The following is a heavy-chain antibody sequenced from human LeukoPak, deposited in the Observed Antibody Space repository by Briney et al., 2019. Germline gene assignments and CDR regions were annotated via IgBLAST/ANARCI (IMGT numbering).Heavy chain of an antibody. J-gene: IGHJ5*02. D-gene: IGHD3-16*02. CDR2: ISADTGNT. Sequence: ASVKVSCTASGYTFTRYGISWVRQAPGQGLEWMAWISADTGNTNYAQKLQGRVTLTTDTSTNTAYMELRRLRSDDTAVYYCARMGFGNYDYVRGTYRTYNWFDPWGQGTLVTVPS. V-gene: IGHV1-18*01. CDR3: ARMGFGNYDYVRGTYRTYNWFDP. CDR1: GYTFTRYG.